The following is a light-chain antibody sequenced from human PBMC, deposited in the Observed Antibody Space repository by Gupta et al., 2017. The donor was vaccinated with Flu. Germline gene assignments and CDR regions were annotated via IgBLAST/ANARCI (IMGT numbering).Light chain of an antibody. CDR2: KAS. CDR1: QSISSW. CDR3: QVESTSGLS. J-gene: IGKJ4*01. Sequence: DIQMTQPPSTLSASVGDRVTITCRASQSISSWLAWYQQKPGKAPKILIQKASNLESAVPSTFTGSRSGTEFTLTIISLQPDDFAASYCQVESTSGLSFGGGSRLEIE. V-gene: IGKV1-5*03.